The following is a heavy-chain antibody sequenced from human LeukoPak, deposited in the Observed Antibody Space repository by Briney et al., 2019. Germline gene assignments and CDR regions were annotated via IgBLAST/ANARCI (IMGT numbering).Heavy chain of an antibody. CDR1: GFTFSSYA. D-gene: IGHD3-22*01. J-gene: IGHJ4*02. CDR2: IYYSGST. CDR3: ARGVVVTMIVVVETFHY. Sequence: PGGSLRLSCAASGFTFSSYAMSWVRQAPGKGLEWIGYIYYSGSTNYNPSLKSRVTISVDTSKNQFSLKLSSVTAADTAVYYCARGVVVTMIVVVETFHYWGQGTLVTVSS. V-gene: IGHV4-59*12.